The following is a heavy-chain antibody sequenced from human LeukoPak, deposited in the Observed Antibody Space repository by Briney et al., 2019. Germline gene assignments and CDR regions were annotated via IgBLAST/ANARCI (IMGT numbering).Heavy chain of an antibody. CDR2: ISYDGSNK. Sequence: PGGSLRLSCAASGFTFSSYGMHWVRQAPGRGLEWVAVISYDGSNKYYADSVKGRFTISRDNSKNTLYLQMNSLRAEDTAVYYCARAGYSSSFDYWGQGTLVTVSS. D-gene: IGHD6-13*01. V-gene: IGHV3-30*03. J-gene: IGHJ4*02. CDR3: ARAGYSSSFDY. CDR1: GFTFSSYG.